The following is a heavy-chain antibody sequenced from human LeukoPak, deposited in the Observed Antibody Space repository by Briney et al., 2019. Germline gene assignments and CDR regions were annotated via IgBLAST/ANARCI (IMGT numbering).Heavy chain of an antibody. D-gene: IGHD4-17*01. CDR2: INPSGGST. V-gene: IGHV1-46*01. J-gene: IGHJ4*02. Sequence: ASVKASCKASGYTFTSYYMHWVRQAPGQGLEWMGIINPSGGSTSYAQKFQGRVTMTRDTSTSTVYMELSSLRSEDTAVYYCARDLWGLHDYGDYGGLVDYWGQGTLVTVSS. CDR1: GYTFTSYY. CDR3: ARDLWGLHDYGDYGGLVDY.